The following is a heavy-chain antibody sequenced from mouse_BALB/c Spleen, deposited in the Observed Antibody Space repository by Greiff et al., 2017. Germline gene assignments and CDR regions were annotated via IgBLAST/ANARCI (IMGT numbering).Heavy chain of an antibody. D-gene: IGHD4-1*01. CDR2: ISYDGSN. J-gene: IGHJ2*01. CDR3: ARETGSYYFDY. V-gene: IGHV3-6*02. Sequence: EVQLQESGPGLVKPSQSLSLTCSVTGYSITSCYYWNWLRQFPGNKLEWMGSISYDGSNNYNPSLKNRISITRDTSKTQFFLKVNTVTTEDTATYSCARETGSYYFDYWGQGTTLTVSS. CDR1: GYSITSCYY.